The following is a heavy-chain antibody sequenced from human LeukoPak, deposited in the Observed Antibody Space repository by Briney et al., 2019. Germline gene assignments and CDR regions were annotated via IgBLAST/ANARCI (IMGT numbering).Heavy chain of an antibody. CDR3: ARHDSTSGSYRRRTWFDP. D-gene: IGHD3-10*01. CDR2: INHSGST. CDR1: GGSFSGYY. Sequence: PSETLSLTCAVYGGSFSGYYWSWIRQPPGKGLEWIGEINHSGSTNYNPSLKSRVTISVDTSKNQFSLKLSSVTAADTAVYYCARHDSTSGSYRRRTWFDPWGQGTLVTVSS. V-gene: IGHV4-34*01. J-gene: IGHJ5*02.